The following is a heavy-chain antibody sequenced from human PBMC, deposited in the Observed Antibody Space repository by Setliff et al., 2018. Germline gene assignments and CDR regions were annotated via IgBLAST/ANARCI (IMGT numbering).Heavy chain of an antibody. J-gene: IGHJ5*02. V-gene: IGHV4-31*03. CDR3: ARTNYYDSSTYFNWFDP. D-gene: IGHD3-22*01. CDR1: GGSISSGGYY. Sequence: PSETLSLTCTVSGGSISSGGYYWSWIRQHPGKGLEWIGEINHSGSTNYNPSLKSRVTISVDTSKNQFSLKLSSVTAADTAVYYCARTNYYDSSTYFNWFDPWGQGTLVTVSS. CDR2: INHSGST.